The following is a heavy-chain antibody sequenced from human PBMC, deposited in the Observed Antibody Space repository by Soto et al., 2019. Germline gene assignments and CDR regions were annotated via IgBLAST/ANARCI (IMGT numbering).Heavy chain of an antibody. CDR2: INWNGGST. J-gene: IGHJ6*02. CDR1: GFSFDDYG. V-gene: IGHV3-20*04. Sequence: GGSLRLSCAASGFSFDDYGMNWVRQAPGKGLEWVSGINWNGGSTSYADSVKGRFTISRDNAKNSLYLQMNSLRAEDTAVYYCARYDSSGYYWPYYYYGMDVWGQGTTVTVSS. D-gene: IGHD3-22*01. CDR3: ARYDSSGYYWPYYYYGMDV.